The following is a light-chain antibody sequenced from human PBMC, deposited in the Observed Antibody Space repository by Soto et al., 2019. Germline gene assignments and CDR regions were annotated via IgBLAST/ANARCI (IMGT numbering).Light chain of an antibody. Sequence: DIQMTQSPSTLSASVGDRVTITCRASQSISTWLAWYQQKPGEAPKLLIYEGSTLERGVLSRFSGSGSGTDFTLTISSLQPDDFATSYCQQSNTYSRTFGQGTKVEVK. CDR3: QQSNTYSRT. CDR2: EGS. V-gene: IGKV1-5*03. J-gene: IGKJ1*01. CDR1: QSISTW.